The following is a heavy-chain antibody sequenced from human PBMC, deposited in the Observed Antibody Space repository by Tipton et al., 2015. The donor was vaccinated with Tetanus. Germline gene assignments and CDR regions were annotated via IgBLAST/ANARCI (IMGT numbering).Heavy chain of an antibody. D-gene: IGHD3-3*01. J-gene: IGHJ4*02. Sequence: TLSLTCNVSGASMSSSSYYWDWIRQPPGKGLEWIGSIYYSGSSYYNPSLESRVTISLDTSKNRFSLKLTSVTAADTAVYYCARGVPRESFYLDFWGQGKQVTVSS. CDR1: GASMSSSSYY. V-gene: IGHV4-39*07. CDR3: ARGVPRESFYLDF. CDR2: IYYSGSS.